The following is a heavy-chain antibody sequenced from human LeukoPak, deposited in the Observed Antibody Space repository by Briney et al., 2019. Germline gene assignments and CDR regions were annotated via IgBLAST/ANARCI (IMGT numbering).Heavy chain of an antibody. Sequence: ASVKVSCPFTTGYFIHWVRQAPGQGLEWMGWVNPNSGVTNYAQKFQGRATMTRDTSISTAYMELSRLRSDDTAVYYCARDPFGDWGQGTLVTVSS. CDR3: ARDPFGD. V-gene: IGHV1-2*02. CDR2: VNPNSGVT. CDR1: FTTGYF. D-gene: IGHD3-10*01. J-gene: IGHJ4*02.